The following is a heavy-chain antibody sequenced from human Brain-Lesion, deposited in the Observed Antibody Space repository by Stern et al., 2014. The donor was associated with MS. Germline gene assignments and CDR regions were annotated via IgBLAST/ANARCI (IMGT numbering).Heavy chain of an antibody. Sequence: EMQLVESGGALVQPGGSLRLSCAASGFTFSNYWMHWVRQAPGQGLVWVSRVNNDGRRTSYADSVKGRFTMSRDNAKNTLYLQMNSLRVEDTAIYYCARGERWFDSWGQGTLVTVSS. D-gene: IGHD3-10*01. CDR1: GFTFSNYW. CDR2: VNNDGRRT. V-gene: IGHV3-74*02. CDR3: ARGERWFDS. J-gene: IGHJ5*01.